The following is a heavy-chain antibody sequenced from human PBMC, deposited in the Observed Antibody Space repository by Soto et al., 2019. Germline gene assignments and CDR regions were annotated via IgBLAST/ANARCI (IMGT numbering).Heavy chain of an antibody. J-gene: IGHJ3*02. CDR1: GFTFSSYN. V-gene: IGHV3-48*02. CDR3: AREGRYCSGGSCHGPNAFDI. CDR2: ISTRSSTI. D-gene: IGHD2-15*01. Sequence: GGSLRLSCVASGFTFSSYNMHWVRQAPGKGLEWVSYISTRSSTISYADSVKGRFTISRDNAKNSQYLQMNSLRDEDTAVYYCAREGRYCSGGSCHGPNAFDIWGQGTMVTVSS.